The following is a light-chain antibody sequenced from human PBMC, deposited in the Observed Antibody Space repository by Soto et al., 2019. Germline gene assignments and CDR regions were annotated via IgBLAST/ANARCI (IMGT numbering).Light chain of an antibody. J-gene: IGKJ1*01. V-gene: IGKV1-5*03. CDR1: QSISSW. CDR3: QQDNSYWT. Sequence: DIQMTQSPSTLSSSVGDRVTLTCRASQSISSWLAWYQQKPGKAPKLLIYKGSSLESGVPSRFSGSGSGTEFTLTNSSLQPDDFATYYCQQDNSYWTFGEGTKVEIK. CDR2: KGS.